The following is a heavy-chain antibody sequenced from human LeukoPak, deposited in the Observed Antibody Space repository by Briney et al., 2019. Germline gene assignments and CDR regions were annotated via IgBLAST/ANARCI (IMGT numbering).Heavy chain of an antibody. Sequence: ASVKVSCKASGGTFSSYAISWVRQAPGQGLEWMGRIIPIFGTANYAQKFQGRVTITTDESTSTAYMELSSLRSEDTAVYYCARTRRYYYDSSGYYDYDYWGQGTLVTVSS. CDR3: ARTRRYYYDSSGYYDYDY. CDR1: GGTFSSYA. D-gene: IGHD3-22*01. CDR2: IIPIFGTA. J-gene: IGHJ4*02. V-gene: IGHV1-69*05.